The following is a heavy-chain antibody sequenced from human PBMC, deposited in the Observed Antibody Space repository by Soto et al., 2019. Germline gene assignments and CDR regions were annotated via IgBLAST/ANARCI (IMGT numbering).Heavy chain of an antibody. CDR1: GGSISSYY. V-gene: IGHV4-59*01. CDR2: IYYSGST. CDR3: ASQLWDQYSSSRYGGSAFDI. D-gene: IGHD6-13*01. Sequence: SETLSVTCTVSGGSISSYYWSWIRQPPGKGLEWIGYIYYSGSTNYNPSLKSRVTISVDTSKNQFSLKLSSVTAADTAVYYCASQLWDQYSSSRYGGSAFDIWGQGTMVTVSS. J-gene: IGHJ3*02.